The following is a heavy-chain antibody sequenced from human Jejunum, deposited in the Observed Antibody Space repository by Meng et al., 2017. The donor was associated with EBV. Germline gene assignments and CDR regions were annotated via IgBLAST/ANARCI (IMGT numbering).Heavy chain of an antibody. CDR3: TDVGWDVI. J-gene: IGHJ4*02. CDR2: IKRTTAGGTT. D-gene: IGHD1-26*01. Sequence: EVLVVGSGVGLVKPGESLRLSCASSGFTFTNSHMTWVRQAPGKGLEWVGRIKRTTAGGTTDYAAPVKGRFTISRDDSKNTLYLQMNSLKTEDTAVYYCTDVGWDVIWGQGILVTVSS. CDR1: GFTFTNSH. V-gene: IGHV3-15*01.